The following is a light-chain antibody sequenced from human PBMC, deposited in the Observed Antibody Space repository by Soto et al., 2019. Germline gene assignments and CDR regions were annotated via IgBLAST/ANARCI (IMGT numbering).Light chain of an antibody. CDR3: IQSTRIPPT. J-gene: IGKJ5*01. V-gene: IGKV2D-29*01. CDR2: EVA. Sequence: DVVMTQTPLSLSVAPGQPASISCKSSQSLLHITGETFLFWYLQKPGQPPQLLIYEVATHVSGGTARFSGGRSGTTFTLEISRGETDDVCIDYCIQSTRIPPTFGQGTRLEIE. CDR1: QSLLHITGETF.